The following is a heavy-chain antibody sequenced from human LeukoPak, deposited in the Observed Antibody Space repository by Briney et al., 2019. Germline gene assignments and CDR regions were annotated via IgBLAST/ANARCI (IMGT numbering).Heavy chain of an antibody. CDR3: ARGMEAGPDY. V-gene: IGHV4-30-2*01. CDR1: GGSISSGGYS. Sequence: SETLSLTCAVSGGSISSGGYSWSWIRQPPGKGLEWIGYIYHSGSTYYNPSLKSRVTISVDRSKNQFSLKLSSVTAADTAVYYCARGMEAGPDYWGQGTLVTVSS. CDR2: IYHSGST. D-gene: IGHD6-13*01. J-gene: IGHJ4*02.